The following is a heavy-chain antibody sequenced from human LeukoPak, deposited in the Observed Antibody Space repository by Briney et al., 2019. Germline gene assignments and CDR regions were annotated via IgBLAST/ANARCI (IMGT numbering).Heavy chain of an antibody. Sequence: PGGSLRLSCVASGFTFSSYWMHWVRQPPGKGPVWVSRINTDGSTSSYADSVKGRFTISRDNARNSLYLQMNSLRAEHTAVYYCARGGSVSGYYTTYWGQGTLVTVSS. CDR3: ARGGSVSGYYTTY. D-gene: IGHD3-22*01. CDR1: GFTFSSYW. CDR2: INTDGSTS. J-gene: IGHJ4*02. V-gene: IGHV3-74*01.